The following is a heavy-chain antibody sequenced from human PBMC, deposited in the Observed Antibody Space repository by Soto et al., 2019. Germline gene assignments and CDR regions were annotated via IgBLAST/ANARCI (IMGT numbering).Heavy chain of an antibody. D-gene: IGHD3-10*01. J-gene: IGHJ4*02. V-gene: IGHV1-18*01. CDR3: ARTLGSSGFDY. CDR1: GYSFTPYG. CDR2: ISTHNGNT. Sequence: QVQLVQSGPEVKKPGASVKVSCKASGYSFTPYGIAWVRQAPGQGLEWMGWISTHNGNTKYEQKVQDRVTMTTDTSTTTAYMELRSLRSDDTAMYYCARTLGSSGFDYWGQGTLVGVSS.